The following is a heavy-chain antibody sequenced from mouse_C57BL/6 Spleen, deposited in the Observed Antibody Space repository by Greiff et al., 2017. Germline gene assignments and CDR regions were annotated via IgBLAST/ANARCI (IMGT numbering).Heavy chain of an antibody. J-gene: IGHJ2*01. CDR2: IHPNSGST. Sequence: QVQLQQPGAELVKPGASVKLSCKASGYTFTSYWMHWVKQRPGQGLEWIGMIHPNSGSTNYNEKFKSKATLTVDKSSSTAYMQLSSLTSEASAVYYCARVPTTVVAHFYYWGQGTTLTVSS. D-gene: IGHD1-1*01. V-gene: IGHV1-64*01. CDR1: GYTFTSYW. CDR3: ARVPTTVVAHFYY.